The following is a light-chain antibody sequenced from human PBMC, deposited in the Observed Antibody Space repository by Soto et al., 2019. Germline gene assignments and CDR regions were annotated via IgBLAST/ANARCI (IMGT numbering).Light chain of an antibody. CDR3: SSYTSSSTFEV. CDR2: DVS. V-gene: IGLV2-14*01. J-gene: IGLJ1*01. CDR1: SSDVGGYNY. Sequence: QSGLTQPASVSGSPGQSITISCTGTSSDVGGYNYVSWYQQHPGKAPKLMIYDVSNRPSGVSNRFSGSKSGNTASLTISGLQVEDEADYYCSSYTSSSTFEVFGTGTKVTVL.